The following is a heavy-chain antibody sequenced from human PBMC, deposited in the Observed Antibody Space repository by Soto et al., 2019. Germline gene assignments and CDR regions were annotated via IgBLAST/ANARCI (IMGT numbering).Heavy chain of an antibody. Sequence: QVQLQESGPGLVKPSQTLSLTCTVSGGSISSGGYYWSWIRQHPGKGLEWIGYIYYSGSTYYNPSLKSRVTRSVDTSKNQFSLKLSSVTAADTAVYYCARGITYYDFWSGYFPIHPYYYYMDVWGKGTTVTVSS. J-gene: IGHJ6*03. CDR3: ARGITYYDFWSGYFPIHPYYYYMDV. V-gene: IGHV4-31*03. CDR2: IYYSGST. D-gene: IGHD3-3*01. CDR1: GGSISSGGYY.